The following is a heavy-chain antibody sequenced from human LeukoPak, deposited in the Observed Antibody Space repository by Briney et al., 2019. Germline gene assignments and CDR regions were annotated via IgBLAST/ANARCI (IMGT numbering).Heavy chain of an antibody. V-gene: IGHV3-53*01. CDR3: ASGSGSYRTPYYYMDV. CDR2: IYSGGST. Sequence: PGGSLRLSCAVSGFRFSSYWMTWVRQAPGKGLEWVSVIYSGGSTYYADSVKGRFTISRDNSKNTLYLQMNSLRAEDTAVYYCASGSGSYRTPYYYMDVWGKGTTVTVSS. CDR1: GFRFSSYW. J-gene: IGHJ6*03. D-gene: IGHD3-10*01.